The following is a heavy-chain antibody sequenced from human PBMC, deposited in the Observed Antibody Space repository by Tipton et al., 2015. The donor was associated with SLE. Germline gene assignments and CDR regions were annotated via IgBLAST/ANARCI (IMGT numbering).Heavy chain of an antibody. V-gene: IGHV4-4*02. Sequence: SLRLSCAVFGDSISSSHWWTWVRQPPGKGLEWIGETYHSGTTNYNSSLKSRVTMSVDKSKNQFSLNLSSVTAADTALYYCARASYGDQFSIDCWGQGTLVSVSS. CDR2: TYHSGTT. CDR3: ARASYGDQFSIDC. CDR1: GDSISSSHW. D-gene: IGHD2-21*02. J-gene: IGHJ4*02.